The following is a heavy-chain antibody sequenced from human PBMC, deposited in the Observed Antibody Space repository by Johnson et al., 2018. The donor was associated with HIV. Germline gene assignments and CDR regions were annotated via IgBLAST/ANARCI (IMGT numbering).Heavy chain of an antibody. CDR2: ISYDGSNK. CDR3: AKSGFSGSYQGAYDI. D-gene: IGHD1-26*01. Sequence: QVQLVESGGGVVQPGRSLRLSCAVSGFTFSSYGMHWVRRAPGKGLEWVAVISYDGSNKYYADSVKGRFTISRDNSKNTLYLQMNSLRAEDTAVYYCAKSGFSGSYQGAYDIWDQGTMVTVSS. CDR1: GFTFSSYG. V-gene: IGHV3-30*18. J-gene: IGHJ3*02.